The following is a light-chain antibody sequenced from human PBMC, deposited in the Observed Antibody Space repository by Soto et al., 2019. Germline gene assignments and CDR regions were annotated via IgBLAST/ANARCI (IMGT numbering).Light chain of an antibody. CDR1: SSDVGSYNL. Sequence: QSALTQPASVSGSPGQSITISCTATSSDVGSYNLVSWYQQHPGKAPKLIIYEGTKRPSGLSDRFSGSKSGNTASLTISGLQAEDEADYYCCSYAGTTLVGGGTKLTVL. CDR3: CSYAGTTL. V-gene: IGLV2-23*01. CDR2: EGT. J-gene: IGLJ2*01.